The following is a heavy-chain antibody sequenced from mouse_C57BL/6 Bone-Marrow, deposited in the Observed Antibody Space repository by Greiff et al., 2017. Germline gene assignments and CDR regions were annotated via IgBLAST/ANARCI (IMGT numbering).Heavy chain of an antibody. V-gene: IGHV1-64*01. J-gene: IGHJ2*01. D-gene: IGHD6-5*01. CDR2: IHPNSGST. CDR1: GYTFTTYW. Sequence: QVQLQQPGAELVKPGASVKLSCKASGYTFTTYWMHWVKQRPGQGLEWIGMIHPNSGSTNYNEKFQSKATLTVDKSSSTAYMQLSSLTSEDSAVECCARGGGCGYSLTWGQGTTLTVSS. CDR3: ARGGGCGYSLT.